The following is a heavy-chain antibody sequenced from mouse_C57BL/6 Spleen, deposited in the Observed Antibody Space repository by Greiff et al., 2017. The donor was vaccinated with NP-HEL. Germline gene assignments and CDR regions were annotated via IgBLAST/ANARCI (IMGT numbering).Heavy chain of an antibody. Sequence: QVQLQQSGAELVKPGASVKMSCKASGYTFTSYWITWVKQRPGQGLEWIGDIYPGSGSTNYNEKFKSKATLTVDTSSSTAYMQLSSLTSEDSAVYYGARWGDYYGSSYGYCDGWGTGTTVTVSS. V-gene: IGHV1-55*01. D-gene: IGHD1-1*01. CDR1: GYTFTSYW. CDR3: ARWGDYYGSSYGYCDG. J-gene: IGHJ1*03. CDR2: IYPGSGST.